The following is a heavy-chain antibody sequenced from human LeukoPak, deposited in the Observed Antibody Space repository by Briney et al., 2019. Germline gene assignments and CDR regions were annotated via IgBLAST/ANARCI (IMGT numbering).Heavy chain of an antibody. V-gene: IGHV4-34*01. J-gene: IGHJ4*02. Sequence: SETLSLTCAVYGGSFSGYYWSWIRQPPEKGLEWIGEINHSGSTNYNPSLKSRVTISVDTSKNQFSLKLSSVTAADTAVYYCARFLVLRYFDRWGQGTLVTVSS. CDR1: GGSFSGYY. CDR2: INHSGST. CDR3: ARFLVLRYFDR. D-gene: IGHD3-9*01.